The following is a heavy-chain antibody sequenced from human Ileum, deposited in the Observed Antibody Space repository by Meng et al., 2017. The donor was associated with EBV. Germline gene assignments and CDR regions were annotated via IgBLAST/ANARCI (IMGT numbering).Heavy chain of an antibody. CDR2: IYQSGST. V-gene: IGHV4-4*02. CDR3: ARVGQWLPIDY. D-gene: IGHD6-19*01. Sequence: QVPLMGAGPGRAKPSGTLSLTCAVSGGSISSSNWGSWVRQPPGKGLEWIGEIYQSGSTNYNPSLKSRVTRSVDKSKNQFSLNLSSVTAADTAVYYCARVGQWLPIDYWGQGTLVTVSS. J-gene: IGHJ4*02. CDR1: GGSISSSNW.